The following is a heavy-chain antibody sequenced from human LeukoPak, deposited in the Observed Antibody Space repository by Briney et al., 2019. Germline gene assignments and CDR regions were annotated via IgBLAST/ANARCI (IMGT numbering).Heavy chain of an antibody. Sequence: SVKVSCKASGGTFSSYAISWVRQAPGQGLEWMGGIIPIFGTANYAQKFQGRVTITADESTSTAYMELSSLRSEDTAVYYCARDRKKYYYDSSGYWDFDYWGQGTLVTVSS. D-gene: IGHD3-22*01. CDR2: IIPIFGTA. V-gene: IGHV1-69*13. CDR3: ARDRKKYYYDSSGYWDFDY. CDR1: GGTFSSYA. J-gene: IGHJ4*02.